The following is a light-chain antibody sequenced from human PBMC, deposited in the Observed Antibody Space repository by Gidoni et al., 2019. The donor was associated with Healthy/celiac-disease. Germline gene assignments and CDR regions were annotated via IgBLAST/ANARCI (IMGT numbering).Light chain of an antibody. CDR2: WAS. Sequence: DIVHTQSPDSPAASQAEMATINCKSSQSVFYSSNNKNYLAWYQQKPGQPPKLLIYWASTRESGVPDRFSGSGSGTDFTLTISSLQAEDVAVYYCQQYYSTPLTFGGGTKVEIK. CDR3: QQYYSTPLT. J-gene: IGKJ4*01. CDR1: QSVFYSSNNKNY. V-gene: IGKV4-1*01.